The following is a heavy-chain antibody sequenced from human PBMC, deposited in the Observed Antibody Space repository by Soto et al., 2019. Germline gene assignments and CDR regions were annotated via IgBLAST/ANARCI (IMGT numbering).Heavy chain of an antibody. D-gene: IGHD1-26*01. J-gene: IGHJ4*02. V-gene: IGHV1-18*01. CDR1: GYTFTSYG. CDR2: ISADNGNT. CDR3: ARKEVGATLKDFDY. Sequence: QVQLVQSGAEVKKPGASVKVSCKASGYTFTSYGITWVRQAPGQGLEWMGWISADNGNTNHAQKFQGRVTITTDTSTSTAYMELRSLRSDDTAVYYCARKEVGATLKDFDYWGQGTLVTVSS.